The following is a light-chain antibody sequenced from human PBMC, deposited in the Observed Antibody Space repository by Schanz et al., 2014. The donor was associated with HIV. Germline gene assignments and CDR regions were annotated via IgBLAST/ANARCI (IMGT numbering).Light chain of an antibody. J-gene: IGLJ2*01. V-gene: IGLV1-51*01. Sequence: QSVLTQPPSVSAAPGQRVTISCSGSASNIGHNYVSWFQQFPGTTPKLLIYVTHQRPSEIPDRFSGSKTGTSATLAITGLQTEDEADYYCSSYAGSNSVIFGGGTKLTVL. CDR1: ASNIGHNY. CDR3: SSYAGSNSVI. CDR2: VTH.